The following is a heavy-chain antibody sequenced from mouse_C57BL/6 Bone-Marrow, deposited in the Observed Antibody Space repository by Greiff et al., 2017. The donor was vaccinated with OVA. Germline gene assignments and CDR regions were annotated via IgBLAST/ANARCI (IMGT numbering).Heavy chain of an antibody. V-gene: IGHV1-64*01. D-gene: IGHD1-1*01. CDR2: IHPNSGST. CDR3: AREGDYYGSSWYFDV. J-gene: IGHJ1*03. Sequence: QVQLQQPGAELVKPGASVQLSCKASGYTFTSYWMHWVKQRPGQGLEWIGMIHPNSGSTNYNEKFKSKATLTVDKSSSTAYMQLSSLTSEDSAVDYCAREGDYYGSSWYFDVWGTGTTVTVSS. CDR1: GYTFTSYW.